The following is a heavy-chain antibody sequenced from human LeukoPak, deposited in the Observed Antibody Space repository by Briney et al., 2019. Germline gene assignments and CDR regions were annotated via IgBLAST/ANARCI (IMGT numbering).Heavy chain of an antibody. D-gene: IGHD4-17*01. V-gene: IGHV4-39*07. Sequence: PSETLSLTCTVSGGSISSSSYYWGWIRQPPGKGLEGIGSIYYSGSTYYNPSLKSRVTISVDTSKTQFSLKLSSVTAADTAVYYCASAPVPRYHLYGDYGSAFDIWGQGTMVTVSS. CDR3: ASAPVPRYHLYGDYGSAFDI. CDR2: IYYSGST. J-gene: IGHJ3*02. CDR1: GGSISSSSYY.